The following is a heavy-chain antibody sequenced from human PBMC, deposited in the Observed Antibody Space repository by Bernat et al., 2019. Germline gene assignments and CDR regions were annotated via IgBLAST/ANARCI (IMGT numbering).Heavy chain of an antibody. CDR3: AKGSSTSRPYYFDY. V-gene: IGHV3-23*04. Sequence: EVQLVESGGGLVQPGGSLRLSCAASGFTFSSYAMSWVRQAPGKGLEWVSAITNSGGDTYHADSVKGRFSISRDNSKNTLYLQMNSLRDEDTAVYYCAKGSSTSRPYYFDYWGQGSLVIVSS. CDR1: GFTFSSYA. J-gene: IGHJ4*02. D-gene: IGHD6-6*01. CDR2: ITNSGGDT.